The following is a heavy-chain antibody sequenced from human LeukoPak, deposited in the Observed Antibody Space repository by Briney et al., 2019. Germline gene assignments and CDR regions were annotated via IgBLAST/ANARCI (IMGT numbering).Heavy chain of an antibody. D-gene: IGHD2-15*01. Sequence: PGGSLRLSCAASGFTFSNYWMHWVRQAPGKGLVWVSRINSDGSSATYADSVKGRFTISRDNAKNTPYLQMNSLRAEDTAVYYCARGSDYYGMDVWGQGTTVTVSS. CDR2: INSDGSSA. CDR1: GFTFSNYW. V-gene: IGHV3-74*03. J-gene: IGHJ6*02. CDR3: ARGSDYYGMDV.